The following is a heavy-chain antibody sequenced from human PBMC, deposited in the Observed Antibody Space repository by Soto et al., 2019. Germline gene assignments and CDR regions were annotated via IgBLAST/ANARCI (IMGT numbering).Heavy chain of an antibody. CDR1: GVSISSINW. D-gene: IGHD3-10*01. Sequence: SETLSLTCAVSGVSISSINWWSWVRQPPGTGLEWIGEIYHSGSTNYNPSLKSRVTISVDKSKNQFSLKLSFVTAADTAVYYCATARVDGSGSYSHYYYYYGMDVWGQGTTVT. CDR3: ATARVDGSGSYSHYYYYYGMDV. J-gene: IGHJ6*02. CDR2: IYHSGST. V-gene: IGHV4-4*02.